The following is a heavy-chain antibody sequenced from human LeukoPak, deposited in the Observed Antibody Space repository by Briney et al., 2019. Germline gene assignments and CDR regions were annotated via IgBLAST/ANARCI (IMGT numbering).Heavy chain of an antibody. V-gene: IGHV3-48*03. D-gene: IGHD6-19*01. J-gene: IGHJ4*02. Sequence: GGSLRLSCAASGFTFSSYAMNWVRQAPGKGLEWVSYISSSGSTIYYADSVKGRFTISRDNAKNSLYLQMNGLGAEDTAVYYCATAEQAVAGNWGDYWGQGTLVTVSS. CDR1: GFTFSSYA. CDR3: ATAEQAVAGNWGDY. CDR2: ISSSGSTI.